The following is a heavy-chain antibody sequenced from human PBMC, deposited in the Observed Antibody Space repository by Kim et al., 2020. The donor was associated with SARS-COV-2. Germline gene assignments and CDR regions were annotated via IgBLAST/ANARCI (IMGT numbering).Heavy chain of an antibody. CDR2: IWYDGSNK. CDR1: GFTFSSYG. J-gene: IGHJ4*02. Sequence: GGSLRLSCAASGFTFSSYGMHWVRQAPGKGLEWVAVIWYDGSNKYYADSVKGRFTISRDNSKNTLYLQMNSLRAEDTAVYYCARATMVQGVPSRPFDYWGQGTLVTVSS. V-gene: IGHV3-33*01. CDR3: ARATMVQGVPSRPFDY. D-gene: IGHD3-10*01.